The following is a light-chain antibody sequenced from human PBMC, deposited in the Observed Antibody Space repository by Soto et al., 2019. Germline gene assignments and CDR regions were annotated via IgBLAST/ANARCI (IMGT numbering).Light chain of an antibody. Sequence: QSVLTQPPSASGTPGQRVTISCSGSSSNIGSNTVNWYQQFPGMAPKLLIYSNNQRPSGVPDRFSGSKSGTSASLAISGLQSEDEADYYCAAWDDSLNGRVFGGGTKLTVL. CDR3: AAWDDSLNGRV. CDR2: SNN. V-gene: IGLV1-44*01. J-gene: IGLJ3*02. CDR1: SSNIGSNT.